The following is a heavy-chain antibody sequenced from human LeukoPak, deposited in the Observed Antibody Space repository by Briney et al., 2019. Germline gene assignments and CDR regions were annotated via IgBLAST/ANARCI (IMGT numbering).Heavy chain of an antibody. J-gene: IGHJ4*02. CDR1: GYTFTSYG. CDR2: TSAYNGNT. D-gene: IGHD1-26*01. CDR3: ARFGEYQIVGATRGPNFDY. V-gene: IGHV1-18*01. Sequence: GASVKVSCKASGYTFTSYGISWVRQAPGQGLEWMGWTSAYNGNTNYAQKLQGRVTMTTDTSTSTAYMELRSLRSDDTAVYYCARFGEYQIVGATRGPNFDYWGQGTLVTVSS.